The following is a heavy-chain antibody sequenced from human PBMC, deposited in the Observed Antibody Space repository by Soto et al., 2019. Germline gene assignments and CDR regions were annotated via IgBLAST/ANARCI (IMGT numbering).Heavy chain of an antibody. V-gene: IGHV1-46*01. CDR1: GYRLSNYY. CDR2: VNPSDGRA. J-gene: IGHJ4*02. D-gene: IGHD5-12*01. Sequence: QVDLVQSGAEVKKPGASVKMSCKSSGYRLSNYYMHWVRQAPGQGLEWMGIVNPSDGRANYARKFQGRVTMTWDTSTTTLYMEVNSRRSGDTAIYYCARAELIVAGQAFDSWGQGTLVTVSS. CDR3: ARAELIVAGQAFDS.